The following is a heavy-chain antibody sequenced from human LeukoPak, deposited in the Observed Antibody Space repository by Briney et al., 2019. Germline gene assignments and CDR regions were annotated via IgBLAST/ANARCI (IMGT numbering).Heavy chain of an antibody. Sequence: SGTLSLTCAVSGGSISSSNWWSWVRQPPGKGLEWIGKIYHSGSTNYNPSLKSRVTISVDKSKNQFSLKLSSVTAADTAVYYCARYISPATTREFYFDYWGQGTLVTVSS. J-gene: IGHJ4*02. CDR1: GGSISSSNW. CDR3: ARYISPATTREFYFDY. CDR2: IYHSGST. D-gene: IGHD1-7*01. V-gene: IGHV4-4*02.